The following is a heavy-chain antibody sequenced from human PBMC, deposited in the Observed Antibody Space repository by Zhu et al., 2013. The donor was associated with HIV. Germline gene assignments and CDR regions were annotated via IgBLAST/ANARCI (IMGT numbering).Heavy chain of an antibody. CDR2: INPKNGDT. D-gene: IGHD4-17*01. CDR3: ARDPSTRYYTDI. Sequence: QVQLVQSGAEVKKPGASVKVSCKASGYTFTNYYIHWVRQAPAKGIEWMGYINPKNGDTKLAQTFRDRISVTRDTSINTVYMELRSLTSDDTAVYYCARDPSTRYYTDIWGKGTTVIVSS. J-gene: IGHJ6*03. V-gene: IGHV1-2*02. CDR1: GYTFTNYY.